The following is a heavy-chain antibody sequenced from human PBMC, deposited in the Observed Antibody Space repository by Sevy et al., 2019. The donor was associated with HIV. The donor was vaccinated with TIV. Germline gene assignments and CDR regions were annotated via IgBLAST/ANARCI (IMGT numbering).Heavy chain of an antibody. J-gene: IGHJ6*02. V-gene: IGHV1-69*10. CDR3: ARDRSGSAMDV. CDR1: GDTYNNYA. Sequence: ASVQVSCKTSGDTYNNYAISWVRQAPGQGLEWMGEIIPVLHKPKFAQRFQGRVSITADESTTTVYMELSGLRSDDTAVYYCARDRSGSAMDVWGQGTTVTVSS. CDR2: IIPVLHKP. D-gene: IGHD3-22*01.